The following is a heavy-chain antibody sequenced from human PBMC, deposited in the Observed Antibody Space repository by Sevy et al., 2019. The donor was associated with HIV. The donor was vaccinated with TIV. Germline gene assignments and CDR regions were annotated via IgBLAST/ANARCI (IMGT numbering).Heavy chain of an antibody. V-gene: IGHV3-7*03. CDR1: GFTISTHW. Sequence: GESLKISCAASGFTISTHWMSWVRQAPGKGLEWVANIKEDGSEKYYVDSVKGRFTISRDNAKNSLFLQMNSLRAEDTAVYYCAKDVYWGQGTLVTVSS. CDR2: IKEDGSEK. J-gene: IGHJ4*02. CDR3: AKDVY.